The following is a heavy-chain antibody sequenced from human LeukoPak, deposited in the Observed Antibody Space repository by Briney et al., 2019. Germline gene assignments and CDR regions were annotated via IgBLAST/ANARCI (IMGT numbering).Heavy chain of an antibody. D-gene: IGHD3-22*01. CDR2: IYYSGST. CDR1: GGSISSDY. Sequence: SETLSLTCTVSGGSISSDYWSWIRQPPGKGLEWIGYIYYSGSTNYNPSLKSRVTISVDTSKNQFSLKLSSVTAADTAVYYCARVYYDSSDAFDIWGQGTMVTVSS. V-gene: IGHV4-59*01. J-gene: IGHJ3*02. CDR3: ARVYYDSSDAFDI.